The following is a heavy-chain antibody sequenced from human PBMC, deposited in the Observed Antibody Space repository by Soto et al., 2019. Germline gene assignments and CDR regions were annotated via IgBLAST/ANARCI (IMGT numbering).Heavy chain of an antibody. Sequence: SETLSLTCAVSGGSISSGGYSWSWIQQPPGKGLEWIGYIYHSGSTYYNPSLKSRVTISVDRSKNQSYLDLNSVTAADTAMYYCARNGDFTRPGCIVGWFAPWGPGPRVPAS. CDR3: ARNGDFTRPGCIVGWFAP. V-gene: IGHV4-30-2*01. D-gene: IGHD3-10*01. CDR1: GGSISSGGYS. CDR2: IYHSGST. J-gene: IGHJ5*02.